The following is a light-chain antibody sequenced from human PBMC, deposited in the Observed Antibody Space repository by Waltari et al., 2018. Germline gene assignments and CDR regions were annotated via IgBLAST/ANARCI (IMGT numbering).Light chain of an antibody. CDR2: GTP. V-gene: IGLV1-44*01. CDR1: NNNIGSYA. J-gene: IGLJ3*02. CDR3: STWDYSLSVWV. Sequence: QSALTQEASVSGTEGQTVTLSCTGNNNNIGSYAVGWYQQVSHGAPKTLMFGTPLAPGIPDRFAASKSGTISYLTISGLQPDDEADYYCSTWDYSLSVWVFGGGTKLTVL.